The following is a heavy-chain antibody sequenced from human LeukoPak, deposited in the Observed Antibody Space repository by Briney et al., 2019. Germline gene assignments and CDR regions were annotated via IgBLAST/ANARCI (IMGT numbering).Heavy chain of an antibody. CDR2: ISWSGGGT. CDR3: ARASPRQYRARRIFSFYCMDV. V-gene: IGHV3-20*01. CDR1: GFSFDDYG. Sequence: GGSLRLSCATSGFSFDDYGITWVRQIPGKGLEWVSGISWSGGGTGYADSVKGRFAISGDNAKNSVYLQMNSLRAEDTAIYHCARASPRQYRARRIFSFYCMDVWGEGTTVTVSS. J-gene: IGHJ6*03. D-gene: IGHD1-14*01.